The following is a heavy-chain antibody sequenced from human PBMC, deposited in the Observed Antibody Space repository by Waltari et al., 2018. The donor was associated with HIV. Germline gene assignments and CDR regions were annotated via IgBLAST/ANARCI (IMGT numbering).Heavy chain of an antibody. CDR2: IYPFDSET. J-gene: IGHJ6*02. D-gene: IGHD2-2*01. CDR3: ARLGYCSSARCPSGYYYSYGMGV. CDR1: GYNFTTYW. V-gene: IGHV5-51*01. Sequence: EVQLVQSGAEVKKPGESLKISCKGSGYNFTTYWIGWVRQMPGKGLEWMGIIYPFDSETRYSPAFRGQVTISADKSMSTAYLQWSSLQASDTAIYYCARLGYCSSARCPSGYYYSYGMGVWGQGTTVTVSS.